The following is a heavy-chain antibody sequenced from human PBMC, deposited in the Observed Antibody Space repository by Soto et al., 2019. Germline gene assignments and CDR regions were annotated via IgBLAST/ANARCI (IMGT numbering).Heavy chain of an antibody. D-gene: IGHD2-2*01. CDR3: ARDNVVVPAASLSYGMDV. CDR1: GYTFTSYG. CDR2: ISAYNGNT. J-gene: IGHJ6*02. Sequence: QVQLVQSGAEVKKPGASVKVSCKASGYTFTSYGISWVRQAPGQGLEWMGWISAYNGNTNYAQKLQGRVTMTTDTSTSTAYMELRSLRSDDTAVYYCARDNVVVPAASLSYGMDVWGQGTTVTVSS. V-gene: IGHV1-18*01.